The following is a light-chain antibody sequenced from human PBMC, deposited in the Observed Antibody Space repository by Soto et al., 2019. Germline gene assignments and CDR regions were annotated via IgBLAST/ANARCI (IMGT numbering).Light chain of an antibody. J-gene: IGKJ1*01. CDR2: DTS. Sequence: EIVMTQSPATLSVSPGDSATLSCRASQTVSSHLAWYQQKPGQAPRLLIYDTSTRPTGVPARFGGSESGTEFTLAISSLQSEAFAVYYCEQYHNWPPWTFGQGTKVVI. V-gene: IGKV3-15*01. CDR1: QTVSSH. CDR3: EQYHNWPPWT.